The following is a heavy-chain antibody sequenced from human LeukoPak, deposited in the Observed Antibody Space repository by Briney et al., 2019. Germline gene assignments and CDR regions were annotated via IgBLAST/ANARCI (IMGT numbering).Heavy chain of an antibody. D-gene: IGHD5-24*01. CDR3: ARAKMATGGGTFDY. V-gene: IGHV3-48*03. Sequence: GGSLRLSCAASGVTFSSYEMNWVRQAPGKGLEWVSYISSSGVTIYYADSVKGRFTISRDNAKNSLYLQMNSLRAEDTAVYYCARAKMATGGGTFDYWGQGTLVTVSS. J-gene: IGHJ4*02. CDR1: GVTFSSYE. CDR2: ISSSGVTI.